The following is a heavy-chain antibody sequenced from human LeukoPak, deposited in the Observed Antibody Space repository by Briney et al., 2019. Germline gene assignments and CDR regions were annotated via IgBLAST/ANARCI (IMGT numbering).Heavy chain of an antibody. D-gene: IGHD6-19*01. J-gene: IGHJ1*01. CDR1: GFTFSSYS. CDR3: ARSGPSSGWYEYFQH. V-gene: IGHV3-21*04. CDR2: ISSSSSYI. Sequence: GGSLRLSCAASGFTFSSYSMNWVRQAPGKGLEWVSSISSSSSYIYYADSVKGRFTISRDNAKNSLYLQMNSLRAEDTALYYCARSGPSSGWYEYFQHWGQGTLVTVSS.